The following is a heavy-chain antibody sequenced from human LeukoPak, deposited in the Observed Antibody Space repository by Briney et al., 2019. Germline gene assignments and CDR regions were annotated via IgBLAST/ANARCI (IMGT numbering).Heavy chain of an antibody. Sequence: PSETLSLTCTVSGGSISSYYWSWIRQPAGKGLEWIGRIYTSGSTNYNPSLKSRVTMSVDTSKNQFSLKLSSVTAADTAVYYCARGFAGAAWLDYFDYWGQGTLVTVSS. CDR3: ARGFAGAAWLDYFDY. V-gene: IGHV4-4*07. CDR2: IYTSGST. D-gene: IGHD1-26*01. CDR1: GGSISSYY. J-gene: IGHJ4*02.